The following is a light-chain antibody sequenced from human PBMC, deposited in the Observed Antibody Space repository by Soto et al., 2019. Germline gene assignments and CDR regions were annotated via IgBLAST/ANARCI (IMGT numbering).Light chain of an antibody. J-gene: IGKJ5*01. CDR2: GAS. CDR1: QSVSSSY. Sequence: EIVWTQSPGTLSLSPGERATLSCRASQSVSSSYLAWYQQKPGQAPRLLIYGASSRATGIPDRFSGSGSGTDFTLTICRLEPEDFAVYYCQQYGSSPLVTFGQGTRLEIK. CDR3: QQYGSSPLVT. V-gene: IGKV3-20*01.